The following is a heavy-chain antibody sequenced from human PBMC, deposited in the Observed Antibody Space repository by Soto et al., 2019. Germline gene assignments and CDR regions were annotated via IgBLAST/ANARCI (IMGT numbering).Heavy chain of an antibody. CDR2: ISYSGST. CDR3: ARDWDSSGLFDP. CDR1: GASITTYY. V-gene: IGHV4-59*01. Sequence: ETLSLTCSVSGASITTYYWSWIRQPPGKGLEWIGSISYSGSTKYNPSLESRVMISLDTSKNQFSLRLTSVTAADTALYYCARDWDSSGLFDPWGQGALVTVSS. J-gene: IGHJ5*02. D-gene: IGHD3-10*01.